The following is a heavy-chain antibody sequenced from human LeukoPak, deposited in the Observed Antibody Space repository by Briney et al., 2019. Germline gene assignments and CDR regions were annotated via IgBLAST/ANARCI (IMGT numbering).Heavy chain of an antibody. J-gene: IGHJ4*02. CDR3: AKGPAFYYDSSGSYFDF. Sequence: GGSLRLSCAASGFTFSSYAMSWVRQAPGKGLEWVSASSGSGGSTYYADSVKGRSTISRDNSKNTLYLQMNSLRAEDTAVYYYAKGPAFYYDSSGSYFDFWGQGTLVTVSS. CDR2: SSGSGGST. D-gene: IGHD3-22*01. CDR1: GFTFSSYA. V-gene: IGHV3-23*01.